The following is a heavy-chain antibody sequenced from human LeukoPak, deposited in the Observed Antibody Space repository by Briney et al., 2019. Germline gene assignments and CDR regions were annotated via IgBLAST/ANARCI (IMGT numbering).Heavy chain of an antibody. D-gene: IGHD6-19*01. CDR2: ISWNSGSI. V-gene: IGHV3-9*01. CDR1: GCTFDDYA. Sequence: GRSLRLSCAASGCTFDDYAMHWVRQAPGKGLEWVSGISWNSGSIGYADSVKGRFTISRDNAKNSLYLQMNSLRAEDTALYYCAKDIRAVAGAFDYWGQGTLVTVSS. CDR3: AKDIRAVAGAFDY. J-gene: IGHJ4*02.